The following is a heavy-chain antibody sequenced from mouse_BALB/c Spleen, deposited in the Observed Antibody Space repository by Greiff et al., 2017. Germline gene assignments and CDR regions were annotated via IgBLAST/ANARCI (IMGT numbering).Heavy chain of an antibody. J-gene: IGHJ2*01. D-gene: IGHD1-1*01. CDR1: GFTFSSFG. V-gene: IGHV5-17*02. CDR3: ARNDYYGSSTTDY. CDR2: ISSSSSTI. Sequence: EVKLMESGGGLVKPGGSRKLSCAASGFTFSSFGMHWVRQAPEKGLEWVAYISSSSSTIYYADTVKGRFTISRDNPKNTLFLQMTSLRSEDTAMYYCARNDYYGSSTTDYWGQGTTLTVSS.